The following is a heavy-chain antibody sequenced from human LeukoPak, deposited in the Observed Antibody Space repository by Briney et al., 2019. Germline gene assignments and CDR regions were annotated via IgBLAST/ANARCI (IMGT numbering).Heavy chain of an antibody. V-gene: IGHV4-59*01. CDR3: ARVMAAAGAFDI. D-gene: IGHD6-13*01. CDR2: IYYSGST. Sequence: PSETLSLTCTVSGGSISNYYWSWIRQPPGKGLEWIGYIYYSGSTNYNPSLKSRVTISVDTSKNQFSLKLSSVTAADTAVYYCARVMAAAGAFDIWGQGTMVTVSS. J-gene: IGHJ3*02. CDR1: GGSISNYY.